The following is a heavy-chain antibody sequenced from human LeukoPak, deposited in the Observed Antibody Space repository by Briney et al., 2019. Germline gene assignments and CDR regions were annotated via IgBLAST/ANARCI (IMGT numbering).Heavy chain of an antibody. V-gene: IGHV4-59*12. CDR3: ARDVDPGYCGGGSCYSENWFDP. Sequence: SETLSLTCTVSGGSISSYYWSWIRQPPGKGLVWIVPIYYSESTYYNPSLKSRVTISVDTSKNQFSLKLSSVTAAETAVYYCARDVDPGYCGGGSCYSENWFDPWGQGTLVSVSS. CDR1: GGSISSYY. D-gene: IGHD2-15*01. J-gene: IGHJ5*02. CDR2: IYYSEST.